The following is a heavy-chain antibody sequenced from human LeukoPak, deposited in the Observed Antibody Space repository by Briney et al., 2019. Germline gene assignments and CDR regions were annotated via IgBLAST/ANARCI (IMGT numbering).Heavy chain of an antibody. V-gene: IGHV3-30*19. Sequence: GGSLRLSCAASGFTFSSYGMHWVRQAPGKGLEWVAVISYDGSNKYYADSVKGRFAISRDNSKNTLYLQMNSLRAEDTAVYYCARDGEQLVPGVGYFDYWGQGTLVTVSS. D-gene: IGHD6-6*01. CDR3: ARDGEQLVPGVGYFDY. J-gene: IGHJ4*02. CDR1: GFTFSSYG. CDR2: ISYDGSNK.